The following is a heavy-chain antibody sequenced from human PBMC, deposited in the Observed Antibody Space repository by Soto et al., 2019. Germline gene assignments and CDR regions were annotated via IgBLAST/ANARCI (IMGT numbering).Heavy chain of an antibody. CDR2: INSDGSGA. D-gene: IGHD3-10*01. CDR3: IRDYGEAGSTNAFDI. V-gene: IGHV3-74*01. J-gene: IGHJ3*02. Sequence: GGSLRLSCAASGFTFSSFWMHWVRQAPGKGLVWVSRINSDGSGASYADSVEGRFTISRDNAKNTVYFQMNSLREEDTAVYYCIRDYGEAGSTNAFDIWGQGTMVTVSS. CDR1: GFTFSSFW.